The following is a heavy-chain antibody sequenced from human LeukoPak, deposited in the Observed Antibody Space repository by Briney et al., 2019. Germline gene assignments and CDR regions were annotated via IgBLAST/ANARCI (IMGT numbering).Heavy chain of an antibody. CDR2: IYYSGST. J-gene: IGHJ4*02. D-gene: IGHD2-21*02. CDR3: ARFAYCGGHCWYYFDY. V-gene: IGHV4-30-4*01. CDR1: GGSISSGDYY. Sequence: RTSETLSLTCTVSGGSISSGDYYWSWIRQPPGKGLEWIGYIYYSGSTYYNPSLKSRVTISVDTSKNQFSLKLSSVTAADTAVYYCARFAYCGGHCWYYFDYWGQGSLVTVSS.